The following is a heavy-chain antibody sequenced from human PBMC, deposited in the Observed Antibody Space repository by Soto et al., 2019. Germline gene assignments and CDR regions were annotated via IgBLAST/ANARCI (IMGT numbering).Heavy chain of an antibody. J-gene: IGHJ6*02. CDR3: AKRRAADPIVVVTAIAPYGMDV. CDR1: GFTFSSYG. V-gene: IGHV3-33*06. Sequence: PGGSLRLSCAASGFTFSSYGMHWVRQAPGKGLEWVAVIWYTGGKTNYADSVKGRFAISRDNSKNTLYLQMNSLRAEDTAVYYCAKRRAADPIVVVTAIAPYGMDVWGQGTTVTVSS. D-gene: IGHD2-21*02. CDR2: IWYTGGKT.